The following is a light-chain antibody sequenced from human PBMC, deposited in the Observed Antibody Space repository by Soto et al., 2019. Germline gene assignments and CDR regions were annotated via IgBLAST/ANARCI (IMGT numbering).Light chain of an antibody. CDR2: GAS. J-gene: IGKJ3*01. Sequence: SPVPLSVYQGARATLSCRASQSINTNSTWYQQRPGQAPRLLIQGASTKPRGIPSGFSGSGSGTEFTLTITNLQSEDFASYYCLHYHMLPITFGPGAILAIK. V-gene: IGKV3-15*01. CDR1: QSINTN. CDR3: LHYHMLPIT.